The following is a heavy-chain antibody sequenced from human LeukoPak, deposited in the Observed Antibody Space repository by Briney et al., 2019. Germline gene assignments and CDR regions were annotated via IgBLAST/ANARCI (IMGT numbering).Heavy chain of an antibody. Sequence: GGSLRLSCAASGFTFSNYWMSWVRQAPGKGLEWVGRIRSKANSYATAYAASVKGRFTISRDDSKNTAYLQMNSLKTEDTAVYYCVKTIAVAAAQVPFDYWGQGTLVTVSS. V-gene: IGHV3-73*01. CDR1: GFTFSNYW. CDR3: VKTIAVAAAQVPFDY. J-gene: IGHJ4*02. CDR2: IRSKANSYAT. D-gene: IGHD6-19*01.